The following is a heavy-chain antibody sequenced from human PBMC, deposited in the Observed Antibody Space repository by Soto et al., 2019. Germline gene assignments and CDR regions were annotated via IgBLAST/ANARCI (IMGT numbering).Heavy chain of an antibody. V-gene: IGHV4-34*01. D-gene: IGHD6-6*01. CDR2: IHDSGSA. CDR1: SGSFSGWH. Sequence: QVQLQQWAAGLVRPSETLSLTCGVSSGSFSGWHWTWIRQAPGKALAWIGEIHDSGSATYNPSLRSRVTMPIDTSKSQFSLRLRSVIAADSAIDFCAGGPMAARLRWFDPWGQGTLVSVSS. J-gene: IGHJ5*02. CDR3: AGGPMAARLRWFDP.